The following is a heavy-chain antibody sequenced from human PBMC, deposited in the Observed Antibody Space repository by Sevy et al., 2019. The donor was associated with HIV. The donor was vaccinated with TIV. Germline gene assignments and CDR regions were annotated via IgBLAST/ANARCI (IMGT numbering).Heavy chain of an antibody. V-gene: IGHV3-23*01. CDR1: GFIFNSYV. Sequence: GGSLRLSCVASGFIFNSYVMNWVRQAPGKGLEWVSTISGSGGSTYYTDSVKGRFTISRDNSKNTLYLEMNSLRAEDTAVYYCERMTTAGRDYWGQGTLVTVSS. CDR3: ERMTTAGRDY. CDR2: ISGSGGST. J-gene: IGHJ4*02. D-gene: IGHD6-13*01.